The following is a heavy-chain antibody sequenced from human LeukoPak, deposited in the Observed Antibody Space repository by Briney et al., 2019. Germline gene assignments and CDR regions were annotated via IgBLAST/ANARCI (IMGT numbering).Heavy chain of an antibody. CDR3: ARDRGRISDYYASGRSLHYCVDV. D-gene: IGHD3-10*01. Sequence: ASVKVSCKASGYTFTDYYMYWVRHAPGQGLEWMWWINTNIGGTSYAQRFQGRVTMTRDTSISTAYMNLSRLTSDDTAVYYCARDRGRISDYYASGRSLHYCVDVWGKGTTVTVSS. CDR1: GYTFTDYY. J-gene: IGHJ6*03. V-gene: IGHV1-2*02. CDR2: INTNIGGT.